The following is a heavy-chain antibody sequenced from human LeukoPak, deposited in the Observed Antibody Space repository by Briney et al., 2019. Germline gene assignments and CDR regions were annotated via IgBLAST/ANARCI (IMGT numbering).Heavy chain of an antibody. V-gene: IGHV3-48*04. J-gene: IGHJ2*01. CDR3: ARSRDILTGYYTFDL. CDR2: ISSSSTI. Sequence: GGSLRLSCAASGFTFSSYSMNWVRQAPGKGLEWVSYISSSSTIYYADSVKGRFTISRDNAKNSLYLQMNSLRAEDTAVYYCARSRDILTGYYTFDLWGRGTLVTVSS. D-gene: IGHD3-9*01. CDR1: GFTFSSYS.